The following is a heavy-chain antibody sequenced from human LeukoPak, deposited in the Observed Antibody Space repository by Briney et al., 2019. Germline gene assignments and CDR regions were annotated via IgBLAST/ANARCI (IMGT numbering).Heavy chain of an antibody. CDR3: AREGGSGWTDAFDI. J-gene: IGHJ3*02. CDR1: GFTFSSYA. CDR2: ISYDGSNK. D-gene: IGHD6-19*01. V-gene: IGHV3-30*04. Sequence: GGSLRLFCAASGFTFSSYAMHWVRQAPGKGLEWVAVISYDGSNKYYADSVKGRFTISRDNSKNTLYLQMNSLRAEDTAVYYCAREGGSGWTDAFDIWGQGTMVTVSS.